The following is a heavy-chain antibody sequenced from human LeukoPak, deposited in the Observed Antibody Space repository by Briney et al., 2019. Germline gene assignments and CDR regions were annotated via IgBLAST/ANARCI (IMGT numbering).Heavy chain of an antibody. J-gene: IGHJ5*02. CDR1: GFTFSSYG. D-gene: IGHD6-13*01. CDR2: IRYDGSNK. V-gene: IGHV3-30*02. Sequence: PGGSLRLSCAASGFTFSSYGMHWVRQAPGKGLEWVAFIRYDGSNKYYAGSVKGRFTISRDNSKNTLYLQMNSLRAEDTAVYYCAKAQYSSWYYYNYGGFDPWGQGTLVTVSS. CDR3: AKAQYSSWYYYNYGGFDP.